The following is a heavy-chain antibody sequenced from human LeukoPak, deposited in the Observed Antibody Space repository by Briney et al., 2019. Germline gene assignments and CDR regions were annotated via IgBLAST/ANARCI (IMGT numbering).Heavy chain of an antibody. Sequence: PSENLSLNCAVYGGSFSGYYWSWIRQPPGKGLEWIGEINHSGSTNYNPSLKSRVTISVDTSKNQFSLKLSSVTAADTAVYYCARGLRYPSRMDVWGKGTTVTVSS. V-gene: IGHV4-34*01. CDR3: ARGLRYPSRMDV. D-gene: IGHD3-9*01. CDR2: INHSGST. CDR1: GGSFSGYY. J-gene: IGHJ6*04.